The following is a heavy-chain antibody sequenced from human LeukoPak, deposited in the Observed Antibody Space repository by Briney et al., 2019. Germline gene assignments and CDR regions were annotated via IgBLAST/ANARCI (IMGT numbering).Heavy chain of an antibody. D-gene: IGHD4-17*01. Sequence: SETLSLTCAVSSDSFSSHYWTWIRQPPGKGLEWIGYISYIGSTNYNPSLKSRVTISIDRSKNQFSLKLSSVTAADTAVYYCARDLVTVTKGFDIWGQGTMASVSS. CDR1: SDSFSSHY. J-gene: IGHJ3*02. CDR2: ISYIGST. V-gene: IGHV4-59*11. CDR3: ARDLVTVTKGFDI.